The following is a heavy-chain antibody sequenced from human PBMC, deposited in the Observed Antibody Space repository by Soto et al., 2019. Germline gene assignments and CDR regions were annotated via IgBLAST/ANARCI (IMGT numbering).Heavy chain of an antibody. D-gene: IGHD4-17*01. J-gene: IGHJ4*02. Sequence: QLQLQESGSVLVKPSETLSLTCIVSNASISSRSSYWGWIRQTPGKGLEWIGSIYYIGNTYYNPSLESRVRISIVTSKTQFSLKMNSVTAADTAVYFCGGQDYGAKGYYFENWGQGALVTVSS. CDR1: NASISSRSSY. V-gene: IGHV4-39*01. CDR3: GGQDYGAKGYYFEN. CDR2: IYYIGNT.